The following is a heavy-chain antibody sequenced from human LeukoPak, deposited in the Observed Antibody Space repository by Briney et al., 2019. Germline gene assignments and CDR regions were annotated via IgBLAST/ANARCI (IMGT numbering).Heavy chain of an antibody. CDR3: ARGGLYYFEY. J-gene: IGHJ4*02. Sequence: GGSLRLSCAASGFTFSDYSMSWIRQAPGEGLEWVSYITNTGTTIYYADSVKGRFTISRDNTKNSLYLQMNILRAEDTAVYYCARGGLYYFEYWGQGTLVTVSS. CDR2: ITNTGTTI. D-gene: IGHD2-2*02. CDR1: GFTFSDYS. V-gene: IGHV3-11*01.